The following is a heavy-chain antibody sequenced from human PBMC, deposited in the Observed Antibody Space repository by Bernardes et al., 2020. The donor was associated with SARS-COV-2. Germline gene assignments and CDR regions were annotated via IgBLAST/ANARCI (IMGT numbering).Heavy chain of an antibody. V-gene: IGHV4-34*01. CDR1: GGSFSGYY. D-gene: IGHD3-3*01. CDR3: GSLYDCWSGYAYYYYYMDG. Sequence: SETLSLTCAVYGGSFSGYYWRWIRQPPGKGLEWIGEINHSGSTNYNPSLKSRVTISVDTSKNQFSLKLSSVTAADTAVYYCGSLYDCWSGYAYYYYYMDGWGKGTTVTVSS. J-gene: IGHJ6*03. CDR2: INHSGST.